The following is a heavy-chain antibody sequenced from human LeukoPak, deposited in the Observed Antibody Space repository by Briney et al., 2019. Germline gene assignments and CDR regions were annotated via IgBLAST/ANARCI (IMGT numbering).Heavy chain of an antibody. CDR1: GLTFSSHW. V-gene: IGHV3-7*01. CDR3: ASKFPYCSGGSCAL. Sequence: GGSLRLSCAASGLTFSSHWMSWVRQAPGQGLEWVANISPDGDRENYVDSVKGRFSISRDNAKNSLFLQMHSLSAEDTAVYCCASKFPYCSGGSCALGGQGTLVTVSS. CDR2: ISPDGDRE. D-gene: IGHD2-15*01. J-gene: IGHJ4*02.